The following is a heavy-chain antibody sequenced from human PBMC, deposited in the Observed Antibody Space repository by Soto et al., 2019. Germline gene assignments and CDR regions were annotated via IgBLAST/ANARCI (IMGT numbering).Heavy chain of an antibody. J-gene: IGHJ6*02. CDR2: ISYDGSNK. CDR3: AKDRRYYDFWSGYPLWYYYGMDV. D-gene: IGHD3-3*01. Sequence: XGCLRLSCAASGFTFSSYCMHWVRQAPGKGLDWVAGISYDGSNKYYADSVKGRFTISRDNSKNTLYLQMNSLRAEDTAVYYCAKDRRYYDFWSGYPLWYYYGMDVWDQGTTVTVSS. V-gene: IGHV3-30*18. CDR1: GFTFSSYC.